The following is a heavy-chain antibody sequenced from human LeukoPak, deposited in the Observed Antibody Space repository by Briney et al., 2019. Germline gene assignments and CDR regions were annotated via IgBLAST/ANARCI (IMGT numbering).Heavy chain of an antibody. CDR3: AKEGLERWELSGYY. J-gene: IGHJ4*02. V-gene: IGHV1-2*02. D-gene: IGHD1-26*01. CDR1: GYIFTGYY. CDR2: INPNSGAT. Sequence: ASVKVSCKASGYIFTGYYMHWVRQAPGQGLEWMEWINPNSGATNYAQKFQGRVTMTRDMSISTVYMELSSLRSDDTAVYYCAKEGLERWELSGYYWGQGTLVTVSS.